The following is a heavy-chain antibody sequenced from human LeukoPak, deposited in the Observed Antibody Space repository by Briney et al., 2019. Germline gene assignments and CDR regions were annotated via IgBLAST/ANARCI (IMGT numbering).Heavy chain of an antibody. Sequence: GGSLRLSCAASGFICRSYAMSWVRQAPGKGLEWVSSLSAGGGGAYYADSVRGRFTISRENAKNSLYLQMNSLRAEDTAVYYCARALDYGDYSRWFDPWGQGTLVTVSS. CDR3: ARALDYGDYSRWFDP. CDR1: GFICRSYA. D-gene: IGHD4-17*01. J-gene: IGHJ5*02. CDR2: LSAGGGGA. V-gene: IGHV3-23*01.